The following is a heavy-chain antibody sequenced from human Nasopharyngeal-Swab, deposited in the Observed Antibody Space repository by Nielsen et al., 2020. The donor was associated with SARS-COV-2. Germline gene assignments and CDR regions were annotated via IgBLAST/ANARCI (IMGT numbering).Heavy chain of an antibody. CDR2: VYYSGSP. CDR1: GGSISSYY. Sequence: SETLSLTYTISGGSISSYYWSWIRQPPGKGLEWIGYVYYSGSPSYNPSLKSRVTISVDTSKNQFSLKLTSVTAADTAVYYCARGLAAAWYGIYYFDYWGQGTLVTVSS. D-gene: IGHD6-13*01. J-gene: IGHJ4*02. V-gene: IGHV4-59*13. CDR3: ARGLAAAWYGIYYFDY.